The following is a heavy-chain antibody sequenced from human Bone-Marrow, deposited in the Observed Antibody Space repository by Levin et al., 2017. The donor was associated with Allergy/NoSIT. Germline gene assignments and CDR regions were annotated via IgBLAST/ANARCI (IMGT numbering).Heavy chain of an antibody. CDR1: GFTFSSYG. CDR2: ISYDGSNK. D-gene: IGHD3-9*01. V-gene: IGHV3-30*18. Sequence: PGGSLRLSCAASGFTFSSYGMHWVRQAPGKGLEWVAVISYDGSNKYYADSVKGRFTISRDNSKNTLYLQMNSLRAEDTAVYYCAKEYYDILTGYYGSPWHFDYWGQGTLVTVSS. CDR3: AKEYYDILTGYYGSPWHFDY. J-gene: IGHJ4*02.